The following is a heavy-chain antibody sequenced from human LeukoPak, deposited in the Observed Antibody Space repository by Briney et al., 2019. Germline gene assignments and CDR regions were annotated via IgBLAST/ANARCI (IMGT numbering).Heavy chain of an antibody. CDR1: GGSISSYY. V-gene: IGHV4-59*01. J-gene: IGHJ6*03. CDR2: IYYSGST. D-gene: IGHD3-9*01. CDR3: ARERENYDILTGYYGVRYYYMDV. Sequence: SETLSLTCTVSGGSISSYYWSWIRQPPGKGLEWIGYIYYSGSTNYNPSLKSRATISVDTSKNQFSLKLSSVTAADTAVYYCARERENYDILTGYYGVRYYYMDVWGKGTTVTVSS.